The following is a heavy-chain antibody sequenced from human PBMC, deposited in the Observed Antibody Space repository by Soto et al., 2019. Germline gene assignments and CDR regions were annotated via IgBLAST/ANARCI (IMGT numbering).Heavy chain of an antibody. CDR1: GGSISSYY. V-gene: IGHV4-59*01. CDR3: ARVWGGAFDI. D-gene: IGHD3-10*01. Sequence: QVQLQESGPGLVKPSETLSLTCTVSGGSISSYYWSWIRQPPGKGLEWIGYIYYSGSTNYNPSLTSRVTISVDTSKNQVSLKLSSVTAADTAVYYCARVWGGAFDIWGQGTMVTVSS. J-gene: IGHJ3*02. CDR2: IYYSGST.